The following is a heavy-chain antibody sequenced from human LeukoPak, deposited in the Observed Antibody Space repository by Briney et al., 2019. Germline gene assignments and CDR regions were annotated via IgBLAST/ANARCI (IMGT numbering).Heavy chain of an antibody. J-gene: IGHJ6*02. CDR3: ARVSAGGGPRYYYDSSGYYASDYYYYGMDV. D-gene: IGHD3-22*01. Sequence: SETLSLTCTVSGGSISSYYWSWIRQPAGKGLEWIGRIYTSGSTNYNPSLKSRVTMSVDTSKNQFSLKLSSVTAADTAVYYCARVSAGGGPRYYYDSSGYYASDYYYYGMDVWGQGTTVTVSS. CDR1: GGSISSYY. CDR2: IYTSGST. V-gene: IGHV4-4*07.